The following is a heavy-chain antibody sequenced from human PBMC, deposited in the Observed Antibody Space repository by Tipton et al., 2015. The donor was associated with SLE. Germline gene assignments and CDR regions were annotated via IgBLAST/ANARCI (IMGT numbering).Heavy chain of an antibody. D-gene: IGHD1-26*01. CDR1: GGSISSGSYY. J-gene: IGHJ3*02. CDR2: IYTSGST. CDR3: ARLFEGGSYYGDAFDI. Sequence: TLSLTCTVSGGSISSGSYYWSWIRQPAGKGLGWIGRIYTSGSTNYNPSLKSRVTISVDTSKNQFSLKLSSVTAADTAVYYCARLFEGGSYYGDAFDIWGQGTMVTVSS. V-gene: IGHV4-61*02.